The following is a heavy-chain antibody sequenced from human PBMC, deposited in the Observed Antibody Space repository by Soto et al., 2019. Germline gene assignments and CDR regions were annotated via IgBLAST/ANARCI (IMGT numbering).Heavy chain of an antibody. CDR3: ARHRPLYNMVRGNNWFDP. V-gene: IGHV1-18*01. CDR2: ISAYNGNT. D-gene: IGHD3-10*01. CDR1: GYTFTSYG. J-gene: IGHJ5*02. Sequence: ASVKVSCKASGYTFTSYGISWVRQAPGQGLEWMGWISAYNGNTNYAQKLQGRVTMTTDTSTSKAYMELRSLRSDDTAVYYCARHRPLYNMVRGNNWFDPWGQGTLVTVSS.